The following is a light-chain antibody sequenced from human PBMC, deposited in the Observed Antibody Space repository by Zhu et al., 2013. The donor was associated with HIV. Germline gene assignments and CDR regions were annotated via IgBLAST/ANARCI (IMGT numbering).Light chain of an antibody. V-gene: IGKV3-11*01. Sequence: EIVLTQSPGTLYVSPGERVTLSCRASENIRGNLAWYQQKTGQAPWLLIYGASSRATGVPDRFSGSGSGTDFTLTISSLEPEDFAVYYCQQRSNWPPITFGQGTRLEIK. J-gene: IGKJ5*01. CDR1: ENIRGN. CDR2: GAS. CDR3: QQRSNWPPIT.